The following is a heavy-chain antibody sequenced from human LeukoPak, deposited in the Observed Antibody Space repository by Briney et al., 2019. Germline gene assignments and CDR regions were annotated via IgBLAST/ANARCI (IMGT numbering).Heavy chain of an antibody. Sequence: SETLSLTCTVSGGSISSYYWSWIRQPAGKGLEWIGRIHTSGSTNYNPSLKSRLTMSVDTSKNQFSLKLNSVTAADTAVYYCVRAGDYGDYVGWFDPWGQGTLVTVSS. CDR2: IHTSGST. V-gene: IGHV4-4*07. CDR3: VRAGDYGDYVGWFDP. J-gene: IGHJ5*02. D-gene: IGHD4-17*01. CDR1: GGSISSYY.